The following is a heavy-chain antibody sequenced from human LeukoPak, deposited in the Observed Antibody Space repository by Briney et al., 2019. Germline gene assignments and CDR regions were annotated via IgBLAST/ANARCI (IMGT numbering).Heavy chain of an antibody. V-gene: IGHV3-48*01. CDR2: ISSSSSTI. J-gene: IGHJ4*02. D-gene: IGHD6-13*01. Sequence: GGSLRLSCAASGFTFSSYSMNWVRQAPGKGLEWVSYISSSSSTIYYADSVKGRFTIFRDNAKNSLYLQMNSLRAEDTAVYYCARGPPIAAAGYFDYWGQGTLVTVSS. CDR3: ARGPPIAAAGYFDY. CDR1: GFTFSSYS.